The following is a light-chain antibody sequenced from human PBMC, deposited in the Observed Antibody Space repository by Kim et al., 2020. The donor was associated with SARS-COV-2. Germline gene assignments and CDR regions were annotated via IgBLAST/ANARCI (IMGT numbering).Light chain of an antibody. V-gene: IGLV2-11*01. Sequence: GQSVTIACTETNSDVGGYNYVSWYQQHPGKAPKLMIYDVSKWPSGVPDRFSGSKSGNTASLTISGLQTDDEADYYCCSYAGGYTWVFGGGTQLTVL. CDR2: DVS. CDR3: CSYAGGYTWV. J-gene: IGLJ3*02. CDR1: NSDVGGYNY.